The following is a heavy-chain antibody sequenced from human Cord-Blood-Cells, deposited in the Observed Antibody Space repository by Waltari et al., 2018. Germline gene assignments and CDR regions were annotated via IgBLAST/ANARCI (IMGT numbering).Heavy chain of an antibody. D-gene: IGHD1-7*01. V-gene: IGHV1-18*01. CDR1: GYTFTSYG. Sequence: QVQLVQSGAEVKKPGASVKVSCKASGYTFTSYGISWVRQAPGQGLEWMGWISADNGNTKYAQKLQGRVTMTTDTSTSTAYMELRSLRSDDTAVYYCARDGYITGTTVWGRYDYWGQGTLVTVSS. CDR2: ISADNGNT. J-gene: IGHJ4*02. CDR3: ARDGYITGTTVWGRYDY.